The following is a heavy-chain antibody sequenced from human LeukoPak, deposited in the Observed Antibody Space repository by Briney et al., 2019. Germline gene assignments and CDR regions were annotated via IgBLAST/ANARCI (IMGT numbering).Heavy chain of an antibody. J-gene: IGHJ4*02. D-gene: IGHD5-12*01. V-gene: IGHV3-9*01. CDR3: VKGRSDIVATCFDY. Sequence: PGGSLRLSCAASGFTFDDYAMHWVRQAPGKGLEWVSGISWNSGSIGYADSVKGRFTISRDNAKNSLYLQMNSLRAEDTALYYCVKGRSDIVATCFDYWGQGTLVTVSS. CDR1: GFTFDDYA. CDR2: ISWNSGSI.